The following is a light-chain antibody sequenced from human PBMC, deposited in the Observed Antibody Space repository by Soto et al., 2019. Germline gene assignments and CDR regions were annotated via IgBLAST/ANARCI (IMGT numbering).Light chain of an antibody. J-gene: IGKJ1*01. CDR2: GAS. Sequence: EIVMTQSPATLSVSPGERVTLSCRASQSVSSNLAWYQLKPGQAPRLLIYGASTRATGVPPRFSGSGSGTAFTLSISSLESEDFAVYYCQQYDNRLVSTFGQGTKVEIK. CDR3: QQYDNRLVST. CDR1: QSVSSN. V-gene: IGKV3-15*01.